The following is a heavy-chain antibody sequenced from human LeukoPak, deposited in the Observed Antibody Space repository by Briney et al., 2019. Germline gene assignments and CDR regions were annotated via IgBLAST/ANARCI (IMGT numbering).Heavy chain of an antibody. CDR1: GFIFSSYT. CDR2: ISYDGSNK. J-gene: IGHJ6*02. V-gene: IGHV3-30-3*01. Sequence: PGGSLRLSCAASGFIFSSYTMHWVREAPGKGLEWVAVISYDGSNKYYADSEKGRFTISRDNTKNTLYLKKNRRREEDTAVYYCAKEIWVRGVIECNYCYCIDFWGQGTTVTVSS. CDR3: AKEIWVRGVIECNYCYCIDF. D-gene: IGHD3-10*01.